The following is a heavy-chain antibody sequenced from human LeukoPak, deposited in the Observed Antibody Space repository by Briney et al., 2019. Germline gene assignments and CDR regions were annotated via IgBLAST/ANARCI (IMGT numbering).Heavy chain of an antibody. D-gene: IGHD1-26*01. CDR1: GFTFDGYG. CDR3: ARDLDYSGSYRNRWFDP. CDR2: INWNGGST. J-gene: IGHJ5*02. Sequence: PGGSLRLSCAASGFTFDGYGMSWVRQAPGKGLEWVSGINWNGGSTGYADSVKGRFTISRDNAKNSLYLQMNSLRAEDTALYYCARDLDYSGSYRNRWFDPWGQGTLVTVSS. V-gene: IGHV3-20*04.